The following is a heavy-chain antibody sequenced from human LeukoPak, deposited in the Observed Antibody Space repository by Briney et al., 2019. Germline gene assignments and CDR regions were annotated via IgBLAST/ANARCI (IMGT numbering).Heavy chain of an antibody. CDR2: IYHSGST. V-gene: IGHV4-39*07. D-gene: IGHD4-17*01. CDR1: GGSISSSSYY. CDR3: ARGGDYGDYEADY. Sequence: SETLSLTCTVSGGSISSSSYYWGWIRQPPGKGLEWIGSIYHSGSTNYNPSLKSRVTISVDTSKNQFSLKLSSVTAADTAVYYCARGGDYGDYEADYWGQGTLVTVSS. J-gene: IGHJ4*02.